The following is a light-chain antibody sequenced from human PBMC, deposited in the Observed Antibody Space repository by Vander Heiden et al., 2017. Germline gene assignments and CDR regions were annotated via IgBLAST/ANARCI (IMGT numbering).Light chain of an antibody. J-gene: IGLJ1*01. Sequence: QSALTQPPSASGSPGQSVTIPRPRTSRDVGAYDYISWYQQHPGRPPIVMIYEVSQRPSVVPGRFSASNSGNTASLTVAGLQAEDEADYYCSSYAGSNNPYVFGTGTKVTVL. CDR2: EVS. CDR1: SRDVGAYDY. V-gene: IGLV2-8*01. CDR3: SSYAGSNNPYV.